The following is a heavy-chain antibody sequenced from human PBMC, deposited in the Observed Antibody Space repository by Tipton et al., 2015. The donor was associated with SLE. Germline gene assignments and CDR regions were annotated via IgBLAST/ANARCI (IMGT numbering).Heavy chain of an antibody. V-gene: IGHV5-51*03. J-gene: IGHJ6*02. Sequence: QLVQSGAEVKQPGESLKISCKGSGYSFTTYWIAWVRQMPGKSLEWMGIIYPGDSDTRYSPSFQGQVAISVDKSITTAYLQWSSLKASDTAMYYCARRGIPTPYGMDVWGQGTTVTVSS. CDR1: GYSFTTYW. CDR3: ARRGIPTPYGMDV. CDR2: IYPGDSDT. D-gene: IGHD2-15*01.